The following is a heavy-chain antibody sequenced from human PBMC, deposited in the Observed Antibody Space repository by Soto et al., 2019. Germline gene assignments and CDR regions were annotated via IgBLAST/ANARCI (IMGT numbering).Heavy chain of an antibody. Sequence: SETLSLTCTVSGGSVSSGSYYWSWIRQPPGKGLEWIGYIYYSGSTNYNPSLKSRVTISVDTSKNQFSLKLSSVTAADTAVYYCARAPMVRGVIINWGQGTLVTVPS. CDR3: ARAPMVRGVIIN. CDR2: IYYSGST. V-gene: IGHV4-61*01. CDR1: GGSVSSGSYY. J-gene: IGHJ4*02. D-gene: IGHD3-10*01.